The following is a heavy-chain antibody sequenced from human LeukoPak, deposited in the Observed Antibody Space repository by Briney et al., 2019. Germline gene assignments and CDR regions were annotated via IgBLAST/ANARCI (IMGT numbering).Heavy chain of an antibody. CDR1: GFTFSSYA. J-gene: IGHJ4*02. CDR2: ISGSGGST. CDR3: AKGVAQVGGGLGLFDY. D-gene: IGHD2-2*01. Sequence: GGSLRLSCAASGFTFSSYAMSWVRQAPGKGLEWVSAISGSGGSTYYADSVKGRFTISRDNSKNTLYLQMNSLRAEDTAVYYCAKGVAQVGGGLGLFDYWGQGTLVTVSS. V-gene: IGHV3-23*01.